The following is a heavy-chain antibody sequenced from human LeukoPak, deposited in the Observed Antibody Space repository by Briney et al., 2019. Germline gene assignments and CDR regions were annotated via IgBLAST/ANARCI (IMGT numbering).Heavy chain of an antibody. CDR2: ISAYNGNT. V-gene: IGHV1-18*01. CDR3: ARDEEAPGIAVAGDAFDI. J-gene: IGHJ3*02. D-gene: IGHD6-19*01. CDR1: GYTFTSYG. Sequence: ASVKVSCKASGYTFTSYGISWVRQAPGQGLEWMGWISAYNGNTNYAQKLQGRVTMTTDTSTSTAYMELRSLRSDDTAVYYCARDEEAPGIAVAGDAFDIWGQGTMVTVSS.